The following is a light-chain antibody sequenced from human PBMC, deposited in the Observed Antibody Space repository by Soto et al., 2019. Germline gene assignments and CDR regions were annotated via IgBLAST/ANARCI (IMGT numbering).Light chain of an antibody. V-gene: IGKV1-9*01. Sequence: IPLSPSPFSPFASVWDSVTISCRASQGITSYLAWYQQKPGKAPNLLIYGASTLQSGVPSRFSGSGSGTDFTLTINSLQAEDFATYYCQQTRSYPSTFGGGTKVDIK. J-gene: IGKJ4*01. CDR2: GAS. CDR3: QQTRSYPST. CDR1: QGITSY.